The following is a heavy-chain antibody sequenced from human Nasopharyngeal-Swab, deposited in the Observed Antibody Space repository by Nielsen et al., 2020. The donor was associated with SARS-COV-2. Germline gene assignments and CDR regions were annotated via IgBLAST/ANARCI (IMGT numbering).Heavy chain of an antibody. Sequence: GESLKISCGASGFTFSNYWMHWVRQAPGKGLVWVSLINTDGSKTNYADSVKGRFTLSRDNAKNTVYLQMNSLRAEDAAVYYCVRGGCGGDCSFDYWGQGTLDTVSS. CDR1: GFTFSNYW. V-gene: IGHV3-74*01. D-gene: IGHD2-21*01. J-gene: IGHJ4*02. CDR2: INTDGSKT. CDR3: VRGGCGGDCSFDY.